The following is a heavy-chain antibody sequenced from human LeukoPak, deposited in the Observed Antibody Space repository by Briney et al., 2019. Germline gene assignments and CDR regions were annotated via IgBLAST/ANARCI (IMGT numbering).Heavy chain of an antibody. CDR2: ISWNSGSI. V-gene: IGHV3-9*01. J-gene: IGHJ4*02. CDR3: AKDMRGRRPSYYFDY. CDR1: GFTFDDYA. D-gene: IGHD3-10*01. Sequence: GGSLRFSCAASGFTFDDYAMHWVRQAPGKGLEGGSGISWNSGSIGYADSVKGRFTISRDNAKNSLYLQMNSLRAEDTALYYCAKDMRGRRPSYYFDYWGQGTLVTVSS.